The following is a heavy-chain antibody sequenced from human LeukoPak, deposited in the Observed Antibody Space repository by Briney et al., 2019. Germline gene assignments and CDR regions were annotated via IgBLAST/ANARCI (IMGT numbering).Heavy chain of an antibody. CDR3: AKDLGGDQDY. Sequence: GSLRLSCAASGFTFSSYGMHWVRQAPGKGLEWVAVISYDGSNKYYADSVKGRFTISRDNSKNTLYLQMNSLRAEDTAVYYCAKDLGGDQDYWGQGTLVTVSS. D-gene: IGHD2-21*01. J-gene: IGHJ4*02. CDR1: GFTFSSYG. CDR2: ISYDGSNK. V-gene: IGHV3-30*18.